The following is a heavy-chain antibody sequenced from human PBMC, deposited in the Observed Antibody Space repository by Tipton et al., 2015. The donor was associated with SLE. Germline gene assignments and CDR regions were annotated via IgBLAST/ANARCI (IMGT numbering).Heavy chain of an antibody. Sequence: TLSLTCTVSGVSVSNYYWSWIRRPAGKGLEWIGRIYISGSGSITYNPPLKSRVTMSVDTSKNQVSLKLNSVTAADAAMYYCTRDRGNTVLYYWGQGTLVTVSS. CDR3: TRDRGNTVLYY. CDR1: GVSVSNYY. D-gene: IGHD4-17*01. CDR2: IYISGSGSI. J-gene: IGHJ4*02. V-gene: IGHV4-4*07.